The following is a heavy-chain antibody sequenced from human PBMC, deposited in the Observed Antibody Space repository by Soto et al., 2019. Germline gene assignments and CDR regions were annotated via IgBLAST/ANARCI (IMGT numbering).Heavy chain of an antibody. D-gene: IGHD4-17*01. V-gene: IGHV5-10-1*01. J-gene: IGHJ3*02. CDR1: GYSFTSYW. Sequence: GESVKISCKGSGYSFTSYWISWVRQLPGKGLEWMGRIDPSDSYTNYSPSFQGHVTISADKSISTAYLQWSSLKASDTAMYYCARPVTTVTRDAFDIWGQGTMVTVSS. CDR3: ARPVTTVTRDAFDI. CDR2: IDPSDSYT.